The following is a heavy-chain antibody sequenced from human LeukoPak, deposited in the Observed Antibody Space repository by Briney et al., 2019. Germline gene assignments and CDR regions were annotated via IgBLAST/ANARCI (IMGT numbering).Heavy chain of an antibody. CDR2: IYYSGST. CDR3: ARGRYYYDTSGYVVWLDP. V-gene: IGHV4-59*08. CDR1: GGSISSYY. J-gene: IGHJ5*02. D-gene: IGHD3-22*01. Sequence: PSETLSLTCTVSGGSISSYYWSWIRQPPGKGLEWIGYIYYSGSTNYNPSLKSRVTISVDTSKNQFSLKLSSVTAADTAVYYCARGRYYYDTSGYVVWLDPWGQGTLVTVSS.